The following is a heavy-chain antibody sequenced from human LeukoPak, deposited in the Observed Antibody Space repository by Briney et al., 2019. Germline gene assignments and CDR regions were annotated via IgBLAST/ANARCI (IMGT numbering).Heavy chain of an antibody. CDR2: ISYSGST. CDR1: GGSISSTNNY. Sequence: SETLSLTCTVSGGSISSTNNYWAWIRQPPGKGLEWIGSISYSGSTSYNLSLKRRVTMSIDTSKNQFSLKLSSVTAADTAVYYCARRPHCSGGNCYLNWGQGTLVTVSS. V-gene: IGHV4-39*07. D-gene: IGHD2-15*01. J-gene: IGHJ4*02. CDR3: ARRPHCSGGNCYLN.